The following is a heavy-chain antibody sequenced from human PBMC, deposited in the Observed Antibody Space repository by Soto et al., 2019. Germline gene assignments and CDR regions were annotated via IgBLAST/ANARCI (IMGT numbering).Heavy chain of an antibody. J-gene: IGHJ6*02. D-gene: IGHD3-10*01. CDR2: IIPILGVA. CDR3: ATSPPAGSSYYYYYGMDV. V-gene: IGHV1-69*02. CDR1: GGTFSSYT. Sequence: QVQLVQSGAEVKKPGSSVKVSCKASGGTFSSYTINWVRQAPGQGLEWMGRIIPILGVAIYAQKFQGRVTITADKSTSTAYMELSSLRSEDTAMYFRATSPPAGSSYYYYYGMDVWGQGTTVTVSS.